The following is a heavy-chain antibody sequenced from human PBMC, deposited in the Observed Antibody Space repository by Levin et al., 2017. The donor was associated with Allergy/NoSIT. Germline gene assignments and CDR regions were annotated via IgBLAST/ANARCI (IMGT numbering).Heavy chain of an antibody. D-gene: IGHD3-3*01. CDR1: GGSISSYY. Sequence: SETLSLTCTVSGGSISSYYWSWIRQPPGKGLEWIGYIYYSGSPNYNPSLKSRVTMSVDTSKNHFSLKLSSVTAADTAVYYCARAVHDYWSGYSKWFDPWGPGTLVTVSS. J-gene: IGHJ5*02. CDR3: ARAVHDYWSGYSKWFDP. V-gene: IGHV4-59*01. CDR2: IYYSGSP.